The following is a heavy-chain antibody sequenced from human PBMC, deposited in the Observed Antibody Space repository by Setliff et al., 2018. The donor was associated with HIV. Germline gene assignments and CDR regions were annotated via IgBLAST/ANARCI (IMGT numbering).Heavy chain of an antibody. V-gene: IGHV3-23*01. J-gene: IGHJ6*02. CDR3: AKTLPTLYPPHDYYFAMDV. Sequence: PGGSLRLSCAASGFTFSRYAMTWVRQAPGKGLEWVSAISGSGDSTFYADSLKGRFTISRDNSKNTLYLQMNSLRAEDTAVYYCAKTLPTLYPPHDYYFAMDVWGQGTTVTVSS. D-gene: IGHD2-15*01. CDR1: GFTFSRYA. CDR2: ISGSGDST.